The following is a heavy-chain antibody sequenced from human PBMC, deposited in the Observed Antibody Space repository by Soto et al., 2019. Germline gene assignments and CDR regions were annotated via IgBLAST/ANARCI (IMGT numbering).Heavy chain of an antibody. Sequence: QITLKESGPTLVKPTQTLMLTCTFSGFSLSTSGEGVAWIRQPPGKALEWLALIYWDDDKRYSPSLKNRLTINKDTSKDQVVLTMTNMDPADTATYYCAHGRNYGDYVGAFDIWGQGTIVTVSS. CDR2: IYWDDDK. J-gene: IGHJ3*02. CDR1: GFSLSTSGEG. CDR3: AHGRNYGDYVGAFDI. D-gene: IGHD4-17*01. V-gene: IGHV2-5*02.